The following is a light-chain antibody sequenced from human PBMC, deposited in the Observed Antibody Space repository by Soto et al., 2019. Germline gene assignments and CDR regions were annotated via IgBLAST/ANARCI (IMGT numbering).Light chain of an antibody. CDR3: SSYTSSSTLDV. V-gene: IGLV2-14*01. Sequence: XSVLTQPPSVSGSPGQSITISCTGTSSDVGGYNYVSWYQQHPGKAPKLMIYDVSNRPSGVSNRFSGSKSGNTASLTISGLQAEDEADYYCSSYTSSSTLDVFGTGTKVTV. CDR1: SSDVGGYNY. J-gene: IGLJ1*01. CDR2: DVS.